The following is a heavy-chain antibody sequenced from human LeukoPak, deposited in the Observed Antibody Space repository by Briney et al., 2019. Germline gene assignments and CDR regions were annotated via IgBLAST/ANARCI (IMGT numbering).Heavy chain of an antibody. D-gene: IGHD3-16*02. Sequence: ASVKVSCQASGYTFTSYGISWVRQAPGQGLEWMGWISAYNGNTNYAQKLQGRFTMTTDTSTSTAYMELRSLRSDDTAVYYCARGSYVWGSYRPEATFDFDYWGQGTLVTVSS. CDR3: ARGSYVWGSYRPEATFDFDY. V-gene: IGHV1-18*01. CDR2: ISAYNGNT. CDR1: GYTFTSYG. J-gene: IGHJ4*02.